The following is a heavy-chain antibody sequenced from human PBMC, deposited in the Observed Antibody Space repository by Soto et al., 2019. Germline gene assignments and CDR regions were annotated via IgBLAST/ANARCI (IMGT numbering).Heavy chain of an antibody. V-gene: IGHV1-46*01. CDR3: ARLATVTPPYYFDY. CDR1: GYTFASFY. D-gene: IGHD4-17*01. J-gene: IGHJ4*02. Sequence: ASVKVSCKASGYTFASFYVHWVRQAPGQGLEWMGVINSGAGNTAYAQKFQGRVTMTSDTSTSTLYMEMSSLRSEDTAVYYCARLATVTPPYYFDYWGQGTLVTVSS. CDR2: INSGAGNT.